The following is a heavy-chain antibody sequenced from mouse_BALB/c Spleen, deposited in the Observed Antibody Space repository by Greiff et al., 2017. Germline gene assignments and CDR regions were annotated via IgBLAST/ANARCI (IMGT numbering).Heavy chain of an antibody. D-gene: IGHD2-4*01. CDR1: GFTFSNYW. Sequence: EVKLEESGGGLVQPGGSMKLSCVASGFTFSNYWMNWVRQSPEKGLEWVAEIRLKSNNYATHYAESVKGRFTISRDDSKSSVYLQMNNLRAEDTGIYYCTRGDYDRYWGQGTTLTVSS. CDR2: IRLKSNNYAT. V-gene: IGHV6-6*02. CDR3: TRGDYDRY. J-gene: IGHJ2*01.